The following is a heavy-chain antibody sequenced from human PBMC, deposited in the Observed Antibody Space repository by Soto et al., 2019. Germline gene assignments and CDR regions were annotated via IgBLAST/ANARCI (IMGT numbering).Heavy chain of an antibody. CDR2: ISYSGST. CDR1: GGSVSSGNYY. CDR3: ARDNQYSGYDLVSRFDF. Sequence: QVHLQESGPGLVKPSETLSLTCTVSGGSVSSGNYYWTWIRQPPGKGLEWIGYISYSGSTNYSPSLRSRVTISVDTAKNQFSLQMSSVTAADTAVYYCARDNQYSGYDLVSRFDFWGQGTLVTVSS. D-gene: IGHD5-12*01. V-gene: IGHV4-61*01. J-gene: IGHJ4*02.